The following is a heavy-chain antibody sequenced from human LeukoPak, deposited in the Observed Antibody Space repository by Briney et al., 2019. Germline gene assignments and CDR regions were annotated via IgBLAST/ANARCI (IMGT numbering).Heavy chain of an antibody. V-gene: IGHV6-1*01. D-gene: IGHD3-16*01. CDR1: GDSVSSNSPA. CDR3: ARQEGAFDY. CDR2: IYYRSKWYY. J-gene: IGHJ4*02. Sequence: RPQTLSLTCAISGDSVSSNSPAWNWIRQSPSRGLEWLGRIYYRSKWYYEYAVSVKSRITINPDTSKNQFSLQLNSVTPEDTAVYYCARQEGAFDYWGQGTLVTVSS.